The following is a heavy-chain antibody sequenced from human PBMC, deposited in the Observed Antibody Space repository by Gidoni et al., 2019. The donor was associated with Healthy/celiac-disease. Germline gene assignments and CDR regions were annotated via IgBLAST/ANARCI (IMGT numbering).Heavy chain of an antibody. J-gene: IGHJ3*01. D-gene: IGHD3-10*01. CDR1: GFTFNYYA. CDR3: AKDRLHSFYYGSGSYRDTFDL. V-gene: IGHV3-23*01. CDR2: VGGSGRST. Sequence: EVQLLESGGGLVQPGGSLRLSCAASGFTFNYYAMSWVRQAPGKGLEWVSTVGGSGRSTYYADSVKGRFTISRDNSKNTLSLQMNSLRVEDTAVYYCAKDRLHSFYYGSGSYRDTFDLWGQGTMVTVS.